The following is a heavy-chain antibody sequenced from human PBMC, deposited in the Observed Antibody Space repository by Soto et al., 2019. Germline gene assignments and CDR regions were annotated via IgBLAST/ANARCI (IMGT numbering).Heavy chain of an antibody. CDR3: ARDQGGRYLSYYYYGMDV. CDR1: GYTFTSYG. V-gene: IGHV1-18*01. Sequence: QVQLVQSGAEVKKPGASVKVSCKASGYTFTSYGISWVRQAPGQGLEWMGWISAYNGNTNYAQKLQGRVTMTTDTSTSTAYMELMSLRSDDTAVYYCARDQGGRYLSYYYYGMDVWGQGTTVTVSS. D-gene: IGHD1-26*01. J-gene: IGHJ6*02. CDR2: ISAYNGNT.